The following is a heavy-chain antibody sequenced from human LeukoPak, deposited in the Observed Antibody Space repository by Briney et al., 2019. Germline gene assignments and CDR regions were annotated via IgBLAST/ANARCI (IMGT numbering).Heavy chain of an antibody. CDR3: AREASGSHYPAFDY. V-gene: IGHV4-59*01. D-gene: IGHD3-22*01. CDR1: GGSISSYY. CDR2: IYYSGST. J-gene: IGHJ4*02. Sequence: SETLSLTCTVSGGSISSYYWSWIRQPPGKGLEWIGYIYYSGSTNYNPSLKSRVTISVDTSKNQFSLKLSSVTAADTAVYYCAREASGSHYPAFDYWGQGTLVTVSS.